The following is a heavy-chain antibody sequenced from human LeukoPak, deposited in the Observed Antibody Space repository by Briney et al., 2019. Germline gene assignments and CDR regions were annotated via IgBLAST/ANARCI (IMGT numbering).Heavy chain of an antibody. CDR1: GXTVSTNY. Sequence: GGSLRLSYAASGXTVSTNYMSWVRQAPGKGLEWVSILYSGGSASYADSVKGRFTISRDISKNTLFLQMSSLRAEDTAVYYCARSPRIYDSSGYYLVEYFDLWGRGTLVTVSS. J-gene: IGHJ2*01. CDR3: ARSPRIYDSSGYYLVEYFDL. CDR2: LYSGGSA. D-gene: IGHD3-22*01. V-gene: IGHV3-53*01.